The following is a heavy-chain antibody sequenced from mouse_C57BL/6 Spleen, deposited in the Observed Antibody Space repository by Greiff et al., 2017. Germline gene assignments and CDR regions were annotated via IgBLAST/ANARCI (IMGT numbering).Heavy chain of an antibody. J-gene: IGHJ4*01. V-gene: IGHV2-9-1*01. CDR3: ARNYYDYDVNYAMDY. CDR1: GFSLTSYA. Sequence: VKVVESGPGLVAPSQSLSITCTVSGFSLTSYAISWVRQPPGKGLEWLGVIWTGGGTNYNSALKSRLSISKDNSKSQVFLKMNSLQTDDTARYYCARNYYDYDVNYAMDYWGQGTSVTVSS. D-gene: IGHD2-4*01. CDR2: IWTGGGT.